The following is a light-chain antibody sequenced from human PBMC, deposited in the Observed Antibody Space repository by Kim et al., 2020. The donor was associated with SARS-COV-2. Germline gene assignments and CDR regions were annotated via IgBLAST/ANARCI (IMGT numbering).Light chain of an antibody. J-gene: IGKJ4*01. CDR3: QKYNSVPLT. CDR2: GAS. V-gene: IGKV1-27*01. Sequence: ASGGDRVIITCRESQGISTSLAWYQQKPGKSPKLLIYGASSLQSGVPSRFSGSGSGTDFTLTITSLQPEDVATYYCQKYNSVPLTFGGGTKVDIK. CDR1: QGISTS.